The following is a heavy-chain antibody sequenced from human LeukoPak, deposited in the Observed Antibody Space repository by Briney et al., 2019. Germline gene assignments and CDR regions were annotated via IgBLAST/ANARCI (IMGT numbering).Heavy chain of an antibody. V-gene: IGHV3-23*01. CDR3: AKGDQPLLYGGAFDS. J-gene: IGHJ4*02. Sequence: GGSLRLSCEVSGFTFNSYVMSWVRRAPGKGLEWVPSFNGRGGYTFYADSVKGRFTLSSDNSKNTLHLQMISLRAEDTAVYYCAKGDQPLLYGGAFDSWGQGTLVTVSS. D-gene: IGHD2-2*02. CDR2: FNGRGGYT. CDR1: GFTFNSYV.